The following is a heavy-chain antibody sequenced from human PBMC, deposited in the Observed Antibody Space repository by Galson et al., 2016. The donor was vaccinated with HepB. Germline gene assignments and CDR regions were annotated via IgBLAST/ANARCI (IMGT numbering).Heavy chain of an antibody. D-gene: IGHD6-6*01. V-gene: IGHV1-2*04. Sequence: SVKVSCKASGYTFTGYYMHWVRQAPGQGLEWMGWINPNSGGTNYAQKFQGWVTMTRDTSISTAYMELRRLRSDDTSVYYCARGESSSSWWDSYYYGMDVWGQGTTVTVSS. CDR1: GYTFTGYY. CDR3: ARGESSSSWWDSYYYGMDV. J-gene: IGHJ6*02. CDR2: INPNSGGT.